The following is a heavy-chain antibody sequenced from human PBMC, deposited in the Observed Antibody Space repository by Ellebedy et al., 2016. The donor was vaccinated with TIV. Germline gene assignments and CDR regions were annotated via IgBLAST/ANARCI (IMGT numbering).Heavy chain of an antibody. CDR1: GFTFSSYA. Sequence: GESLKISCAASGFTFSSYAMHWVRQAPGKGLEWVAVISYDGSNKYYADSVKGRFTISRDNSKNTLYLQMNSLRAEDTAVYYCARDFGPYDSSGRFDYWGQGTLVTVSS. CDR2: ISYDGSNK. CDR3: ARDFGPYDSSGRFDY. J-gene: IGHJ4*02. D-gene: IGHD3-22*01. V-gene: IGHV3-30-3*01.